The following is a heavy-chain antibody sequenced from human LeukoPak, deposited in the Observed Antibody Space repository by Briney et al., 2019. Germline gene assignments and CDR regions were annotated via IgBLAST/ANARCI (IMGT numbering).Heavy chain of an antibody. D-gene: IGHD2-21*01. V-gene: IGHV4-34*01. CDR2: INHSGST. Sequence: SETLSLTCAVYGGSFSGYYWSWIRQPPGKGLEWIGEINHSGSTNYNPSLKSRVTISVATSKNQFSLKLSSVTAADTAVYYCARVGDSGGFDPWGQGTLVTVSS. J-gene: IGHJ5*02. CDR3: ARVGDSGGFDP. CDR1: GGSFSGYY.